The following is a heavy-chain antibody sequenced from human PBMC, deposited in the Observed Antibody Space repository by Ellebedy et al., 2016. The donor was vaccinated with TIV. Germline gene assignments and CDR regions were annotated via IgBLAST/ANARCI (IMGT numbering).Heavy chain of an antibody. CDR3: TSGDGVDG. D-gene: IGHD7-27*01. V-gene: IGHV3-73*01. J-gene: IGHJ6*02. Sequence: GESLKISCAASGFTFSGSAMHWVRQASGKGLEWVGRIRSKANSYATAYAASVKGRFTISRDDSKNTAYLQMNSLKTEDTAVYYCTSGDGVDGWGQGTTVTVSS. CDR1: GFTFSGSA. CDR2: IRSKANSYAT.